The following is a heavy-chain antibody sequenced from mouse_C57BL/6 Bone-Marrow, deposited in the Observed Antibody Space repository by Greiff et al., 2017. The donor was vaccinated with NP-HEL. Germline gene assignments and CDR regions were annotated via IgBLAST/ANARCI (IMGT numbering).Heavy chain of an antibody. CDR1: GFTFSDVY. Sequence: EVKLVESGGGLVQSGRSLRLSCATSGFTFSDVYMEWVRQAPGQGLEWIASSRNKANDYTTEYSASVKGRFIVSRDTYQSILYLQMHAFKAAATAIYYCTRDGDDNDSDWYFDVWGTGTTVTVSS. V-gene: IGHV7-1*01. CDR2: SRNKANDYTT. D-gene: IGHD2-4*01. J-gene: IGHJ1*03. CDR3: TRDGDDNDSDWYFDV.